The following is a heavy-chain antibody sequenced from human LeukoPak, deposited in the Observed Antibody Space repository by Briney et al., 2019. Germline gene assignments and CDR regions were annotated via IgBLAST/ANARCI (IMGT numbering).Heavy chain of an antibody. Sequence: GGSLRLSCAASGFTFSSYAMSWVRQAPGKGLEWVSTISGSGDNRYFADSVKGRFTISRDNAKNSLYLQMNSLRAEDTAVYYCAELGITMIGGVWGKGTTVTISS. CDR2: ISGSGDNR. CDR3: AELGITMIGGV. CDR1: GFTFSSYA. D-gene: IGHD3-10*02. J-gene: IGHJ6*04. V-gene: IGHV3-23*01.